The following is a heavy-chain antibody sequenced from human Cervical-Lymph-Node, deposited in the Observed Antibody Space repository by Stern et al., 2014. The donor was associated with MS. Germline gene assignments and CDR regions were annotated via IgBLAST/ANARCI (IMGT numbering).Heavy chain of an antibody. J-gene: IGHJ3*02. CDR2: IYYSGST. Sequence: VQLVESGPGLVKPSQTLSLTCTVSGGSISSGADYWNWIRQHPGKGLEWIGYIYYSGSTEYNPSLKRRVIILADTSKKQFSLKLRSVTAADTAVYYCARGRQYYYASGSSPPDAFDIWGQGTMVTVSS. CDR1: GGSISSGADY. CDR3: ARGRQYYYASGSSPPDAFDI. V-gene: IGHV4-31*03. D-gene: IGHD3-10*01.